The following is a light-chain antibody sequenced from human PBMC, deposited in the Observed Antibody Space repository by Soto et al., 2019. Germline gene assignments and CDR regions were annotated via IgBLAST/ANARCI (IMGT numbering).Light chain of an antibody. CDR1: QTISSW. CDR3: QHYNSYSEA. CDR2: KAS. Sequence: DIQMTQSPSTLSGSVGDRVTITCRASQTISSWLAWYQQKPGKAPKLLIYKASTVKSGVPSRFSGSGSGTEFTLTISSLQPDDFVTYYCQHYNSYSEALGQGTKVDIK. J-gene: IGKJ1*01. V-gene: IGKV1-5*03.